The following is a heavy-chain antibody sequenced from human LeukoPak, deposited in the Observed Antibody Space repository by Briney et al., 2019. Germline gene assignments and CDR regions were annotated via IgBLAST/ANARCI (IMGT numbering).Heavy chain of an antibody. Sequence: PSETQSLTCAVYGGSFSGYYWSWIRQPPGKGLEWIGEINHSGSTNYNPSLKSRVTISVDTSKNQFSLKLSSVTAADTAVYYCARGPEPYGRRRGAFVYWGQGTLVTVSS. CDR1: GGSFSGYY. J-gene: IGHJ4*02. D-gene: IGHD3-10*01. CDR3: ARGPEPYGRRRGAFVY. CDR2: INHSGST. V-gene: IGHV4-34*01.